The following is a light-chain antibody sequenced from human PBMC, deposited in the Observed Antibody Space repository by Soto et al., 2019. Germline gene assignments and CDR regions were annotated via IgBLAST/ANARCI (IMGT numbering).Light chain of an antibody. CDR1: PSVTNY. CDR3: QQRNIWPPVT. V-gene: IGKV3-11*01. J-gene: IGKJ5*01. Sequence: EIVLTQSPATLSLSPEERATLSCRASPSVTNYLAWYQQKPGQPPRLLIYGAFNRAAGIPARFSGSGSGTDFTLTISSLEPEESAVYYCQQRNIWPPVTFGQGTRLEIK. CDR2: GAF.